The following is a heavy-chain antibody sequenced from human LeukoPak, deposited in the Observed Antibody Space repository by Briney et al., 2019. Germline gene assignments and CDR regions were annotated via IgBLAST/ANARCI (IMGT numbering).Heavy chain of an antibody. CDR2: ISGGGVTT. J-gene: IGHJ6*02. CDR3: ARNQQLGGHSYYYYGMDV. V-gene: IGHV3-23*01. D-gene: IGHD3-16*01. Sequence: GGSLRLSCVGSGFTSIAYALTWARQAPGKGLEWVSGISGGGVTTYYADSVKGRFTISRDNSKNTLYLQMNSLRADDTAIYYCARNQQLGGHSYYYYGMDVWGQGTTVIVSS. CDR1: GFTSIAYA.